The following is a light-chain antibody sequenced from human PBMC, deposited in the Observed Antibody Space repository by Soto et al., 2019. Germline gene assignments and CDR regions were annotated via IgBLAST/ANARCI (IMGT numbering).Light chain of an antibody. CDR1: QSVTSN. CDR3: QQYNQWHIA. CDR2: GAS. J-gene: IGKJ4*01. V-gene: IGKV3D-15*01. Sequence: DIVMPQSPAILSVPPGERVPLSCRASQSVTSNLAWYQQQPGQGPRILIYGASTRATDIPARFTGSGSGTEFTLTISSLQSEDFALYYCQQYNQWHIAFGRGTTGDIK.